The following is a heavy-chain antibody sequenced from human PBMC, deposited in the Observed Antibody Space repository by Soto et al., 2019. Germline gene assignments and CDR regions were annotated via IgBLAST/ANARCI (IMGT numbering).Heavy chain of an antibody. CDR3: ARRDGPEIVPYYYGSGSVRESYGMDV. D-gene: IGHD3-10*01. Sequence: QVQLVESGGGVVQPGRSLRLSCAASGFTFSSYGMHWVRQAPGKGLEWVAVIWYDGSNKYYADSVKGRFTISRDNSKNTLYLQMNSLRAEDTAVYYCARRDGPEIVPYYYGSGSVRESYGMDVWGQGTTVTVSS. CDR2: IWYDGSNK. V-gene: IGHV3-33*01. CDR1: GFTFSSYG. J-gene: IGHJ6*02.